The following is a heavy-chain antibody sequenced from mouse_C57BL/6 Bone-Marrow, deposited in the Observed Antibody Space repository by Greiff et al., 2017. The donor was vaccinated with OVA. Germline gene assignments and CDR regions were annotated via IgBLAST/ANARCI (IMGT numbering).Heavy chain of an antibody. Sequence: VQLQESGPELVKPGASVKISCKASGYAFSSSWMNWVKQRPGKGLEWIGRIYPGDGDTNYNGKFKGKATLTADKSSSTAYMQLSSLTSEDSAVYFCAWLQFDYWGQGTTLTVSS. V-gene: IGHV1-82*01. CDR3: AWLQFDY. D-gene: IGHD2-2*01. J-gene: IGHJ2*01. CDR2: IYPGDGDT. CDR1: GYAFSSSW.